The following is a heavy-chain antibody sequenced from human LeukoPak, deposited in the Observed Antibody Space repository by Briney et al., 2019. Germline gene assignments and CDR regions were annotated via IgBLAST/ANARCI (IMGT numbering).Heavy chain of an antibody. CDR2: IWYDGSKT. J-gene: IGHJ4*02. D-gene: IGHD3-10*01. Sequence: GGPLRLSCAASGFTFSVYGMHWVRQAPGKGLEWVAVIWYDGSKTYYTHSVKGRFTISRDNSKNTLYLQMNSLRAEDTAVYYCARGWAMVRGVPFDYWGQGTLVTVSS. CDR3: ARGWAMVRGVPFDY. CDR1: GFTFSVYG. V-gene: IGHV3-33*01.